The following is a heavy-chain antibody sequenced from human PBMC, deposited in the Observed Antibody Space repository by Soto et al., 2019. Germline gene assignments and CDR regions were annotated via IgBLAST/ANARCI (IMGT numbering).Heavy chain of an antibody. CDR2: IIPIFGTA. Sequence: QVQLVQSGAEVKKPGSSVKVSCKASGGTFSSYAISWVRQAPGQGLEWMGGIIPIFGTANYAQKFQGRVTITADESTSTAYMELSSLRSDHTALYYCPTDRPVGPSRYCTSTSCNYYYGMAVWGQGTTVTFSS. J-gene: IGHJ6*02. D-gene: IGHD2-2*01. V-gene: IGHV1-69*01. CDR3: PTDRPVGPSRYCTSTSCNYYYGMAV. CDR1: GGTFSSYA.